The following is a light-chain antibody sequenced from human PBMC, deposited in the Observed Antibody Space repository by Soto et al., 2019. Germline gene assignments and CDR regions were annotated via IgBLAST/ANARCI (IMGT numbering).Light chain of an antibody. CDR2: DAS. CDR3: QPYAGSPIT. Sequence: EIVLTQSPGTLSLSPGERATLPCRASQSVRTSLAWYQQKPGLAPTLLISDASSRASGVTDRFTGDGSGTDFTLTIRRLEPEDFALYYCQPYAGSPITFGQGTRLEIK. CDR1: QSVRTS. J-gene: IGKJ5*01. V-gene: IGKV3-20*01.